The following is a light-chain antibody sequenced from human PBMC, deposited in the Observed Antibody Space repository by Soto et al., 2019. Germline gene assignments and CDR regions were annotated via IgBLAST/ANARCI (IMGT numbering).Light chain of an antibody. Sequence: DIQMTQSPSTLSSSVGDRVTITCRASQSISSWLAWYQQKPGKAPKLLIYKASSLESGVLSRFSGSGSGTEFTLTISSLQPDDFATYYCQQYNSYSGTFGQGTKV. J-gene: IGKJ1*01. CDR2: KAS. CDR1: QSISSW. V-gene: IGKV1-5*03. CDR3: QQYNSYSGT.